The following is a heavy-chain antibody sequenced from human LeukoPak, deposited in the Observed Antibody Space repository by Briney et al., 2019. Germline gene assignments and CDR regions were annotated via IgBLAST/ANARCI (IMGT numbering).Heavy chain of an antibody. D-gene: IGHD3-3*02. CDR2: IYHSGST. CDR1: GGSISSGGYS. V-gene: IGHV4-30-2*01. CDR3: ARAGINYYYGMDV. J-gene: IGHJ6*02. Sequence: KPSETLSLTCAVSGGSISSGGYSWSWIRQPPGQGLEWIGYIYHSGSTYYNPSLKSRVTISVDRSKNQFSLKLSSVTAADTAVYYCARAGINYYYGMDVWGQGTTVTVSS.